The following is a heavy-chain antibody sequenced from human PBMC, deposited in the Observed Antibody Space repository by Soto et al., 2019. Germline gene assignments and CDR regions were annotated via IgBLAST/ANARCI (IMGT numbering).Heavy chain of an antibody. J-gene: IGHJ6*04. CDR1: GFTFSSYA. V-gene: IGHV3-30-3*01. CDR2: ISYDGSNK. CDR3: ARDWVIFGFVIPRYYYHYVMDV. Sequence: GGSLRLSCAASGFTFSSYAMHWVRQAPGKGLEWVAVISYDGSNKYYADSVKGRFTISRDNSKNTLYLQMNSLRAEDTAVYYCARDWVIFGFVIPRYYYHYVMDVCGKGTTVPVSS. D-gene: IGHD3-3*01.